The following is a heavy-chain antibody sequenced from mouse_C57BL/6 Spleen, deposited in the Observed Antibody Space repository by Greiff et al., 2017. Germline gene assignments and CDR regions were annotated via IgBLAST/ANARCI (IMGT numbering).Heavy chain of an antibody. CDR1: GFTFSDYY. V-gene: IGHV5-16*01. CDR3: AREITTVVDWDFDV. Sequence: EVKLVESEGGLVQPGSSMKLSCTASGFTFSDYYMAWVRQVPEKGLEWVANINYDGSSTYYLDSLKSRFIISRDNAKNILYLQMSSLKSEDTATYYWAREITTVVDWDFDVWGTGTTVTVST. J-gene: IGHJ1*03. CDR2: INYDGSST. D-gene: IGHD1-1*01.